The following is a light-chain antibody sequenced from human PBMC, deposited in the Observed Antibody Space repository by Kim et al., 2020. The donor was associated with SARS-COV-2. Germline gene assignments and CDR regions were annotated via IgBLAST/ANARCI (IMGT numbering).Light chain of an antibody. CDR1: RSYVCIYNY. V-gene: IGLV2-14*03. Sequence: GQSITCSSTGTRSYVCIYNYVSWYQQHPGKAPKLIIYDVTNRPAGVSDRFSGSKSGNTASLTISGLQIDDEADYYCVSYTSSITLVFGGGTQLTVL. CDR3: VSYTSSITLV. CDR2: DVT. J-gene: IGLJ2*01.